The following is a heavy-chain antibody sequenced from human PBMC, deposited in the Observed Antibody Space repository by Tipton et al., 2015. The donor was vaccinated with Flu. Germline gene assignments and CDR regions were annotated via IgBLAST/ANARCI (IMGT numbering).Heavy chain of an antibody. V-gene: IGHV3-21*01. D-gene: IGHD3-22*01. CDR3: ARAGYYHDSSGYYYFDS. J-gene: IGHJ4*02. CDR2: ISSSAIYI. Sequence: SLRLSCAASGFTFSSFAMNWVRQAPGKGLEWVSSISSSAIYIYYADSVKGRFTISRDNAKNSLYLQMNSLRDEDTAVYYCARAGYYHDSSGYYYFDSWGQGALVTVSS. CDR1: GFTFSSFA.